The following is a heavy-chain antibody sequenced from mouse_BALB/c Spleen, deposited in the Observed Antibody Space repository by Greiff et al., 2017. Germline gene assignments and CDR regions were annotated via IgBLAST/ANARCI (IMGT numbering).Heavy chain of an antibody. CDR1: GYTFTSYW. CDR2: IDPSDSYT. D-gene: IGHD1-1*01. Sequence: QVQLKQPGAELVKPGASVKLSCKASGYTFTSYWMHWVKQRPGQGLEWIGEIDPSDSYTNYNQKFKGKATLTVDKSSSTAYMQLSSLTSEDSAVYYCATYYYGSRRFAYWGQGTLVTVSA. CDR3: ATYYYGSRRFAY. V-gene: IGHV1-69*02. J-gene: IGHJ3*01.